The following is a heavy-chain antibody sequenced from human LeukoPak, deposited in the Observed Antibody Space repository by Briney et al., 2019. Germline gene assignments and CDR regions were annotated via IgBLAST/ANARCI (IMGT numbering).Heavy chain of an antibody. J-gene: IGHJ4*02. Sequence: GGSLRLSCAASGFTFSSYAIHWVRQAPGKGLEWVALISYDGSNKYYADSVKGRFTISRDKSKNTLYLQMNSLRAEDTAVYYCAKRLGIDYWGQGTLVTVSS. CDR3: AKRLGIDY. D-gene: IGHD6-19*01. V-gene: IGHV3-30*18. CDR2: ISYDGSNK. CDR1: GFTFSSYA.